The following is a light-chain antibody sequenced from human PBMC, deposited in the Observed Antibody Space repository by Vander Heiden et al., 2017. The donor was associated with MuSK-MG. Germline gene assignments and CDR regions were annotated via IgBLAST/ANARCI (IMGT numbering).Light chain of an antibody. V-gene: IGLV1-40*01. CDR3: QSYDSSLSGVV. J-gene: IGLJ2*01. CDR1: SSTIGAGYD. Sequence: QSVLTQPPSVSGAPGQRVTISCTGSSSTIGAGYDVHWYQQLPGTAPKLLIYGNSNRPSGVPDRCSGSKSGTSASLAITGLQAEDEADYYCQSYDSSLSGVVFGGGTKLTVL. CDR2: GNS.